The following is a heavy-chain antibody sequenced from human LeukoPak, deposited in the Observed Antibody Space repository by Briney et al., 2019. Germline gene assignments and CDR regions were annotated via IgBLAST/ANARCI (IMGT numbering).Heavy chain of an antibody. D-gene: IGHD3-22*01. CDR1: GFTFSSYA. Sequence: PGGSLRLSCAASGFTFSSYAMSWVRQAPGKGLEWVSAISGSGGSTYYADSVKGRFTISRDNSKNTLYLQMNSLRAEDTAVYYCAKSGEGRYYDSSGYYHLTEYYFDYWGQGTLVTVSS. CDR2: ISGSGGST. J-gene: IGHJ4*02. CDR3: AKSGEGRYYDSSGYYHLTEYYFDY. V-gene: IGHV3-23*01.